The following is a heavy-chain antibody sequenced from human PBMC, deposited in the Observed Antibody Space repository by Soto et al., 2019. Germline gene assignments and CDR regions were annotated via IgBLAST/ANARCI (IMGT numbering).Heavy chain of an antibody. J-gene: IGHJ6*02. V-gene: IGHV1-69*12. D-gene: IGHD6-13*01. CDR2: IIPIFGTS. CDR1: GGTFSSYA. Sequence: QVQLVQSGAEVKKPGSSVKVSCKASGGTFSSYAISWVRQAPGQGLEWMGGIIPIFGTSDYAQKFQGRVTITADESTPTAYMELGSPRSKDTAVSYCASRIAAAATPHSPRYYYGMDVWGQGTTVTVSS. CDR3: ASRIAAAATPHSPRYYYGMDV.